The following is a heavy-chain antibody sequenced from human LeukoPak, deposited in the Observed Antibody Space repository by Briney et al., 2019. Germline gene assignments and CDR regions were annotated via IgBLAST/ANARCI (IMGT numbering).Heavy chain of an antibody. CDR2: IYPGDSDT. D-gene: IGHD3-22*01. Sequence: GESLKISCKGSGYSFTSYWIGWVRQMPGKGLEWIGIIYPGDSDTRYSPSFQGQVTISADKSISTAYLQWSSLKASDTAMYYCARLGYYDSSGYYYYAFDIWGQGTMVTVSS. V-gene: IGHV5-51*01. CDR1: GYSFTSYW. CDR3: ARLGYYDSSGYYYYAFDI. J-gene: IGHJ3*02.